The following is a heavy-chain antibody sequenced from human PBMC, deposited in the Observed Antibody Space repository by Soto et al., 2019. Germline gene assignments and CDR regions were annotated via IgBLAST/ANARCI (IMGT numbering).Heavy chain of an antibody. CDR1: GDSTSTVDYF. Sequence: SETLSLTCSVSGDSTSTVDYFWAWIRQPPGQALEYIGYIYKSATTYYNPSFESRVAISLDTSKSQFSLNVTSVTAADTAVYFCARGRYCLTGRCFPNWFDSWGQGTLVTVSS. D-gene: IGHD2-15*01. CDR3: ARGRYCLTGRCFPNWFDS. CDR2: IYKSATT. J-gene: IGHJ5*01. V-gene: IGHV4-30-4*01.